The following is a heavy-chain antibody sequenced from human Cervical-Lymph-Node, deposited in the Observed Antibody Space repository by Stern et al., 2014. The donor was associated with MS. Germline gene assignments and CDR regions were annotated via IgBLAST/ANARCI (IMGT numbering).Heavy chain of an antibody. CDR2: ISSSTSTL. D-gene: IGHD3-10*01. CDR1: GFTFSSYS. CDR3: ARTMVRGWGMDV. Sequence: EVQLEESGGGLVQPGGSLRLSCAASGFTFSSYSMNWVRQAPGKGLECISYISSSTSTLHYADSVKGRFIISRDNAQNSLYLQMNSLRAEDTAVYYCARTMVRGWGMDVWGQGTTVTVSS. V-gene: IGHV3-48*01. J-gene: IGHJ6*02.